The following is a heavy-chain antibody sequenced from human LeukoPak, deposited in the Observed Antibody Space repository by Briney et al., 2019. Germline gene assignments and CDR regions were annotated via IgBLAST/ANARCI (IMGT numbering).Heavy chain of an antibody. CDR1: GGSISSSSYY. CDR3: ARHIRYPQYSSGWVFDY. D-gene: IGHD6-19*01. CDR2: IYYSGST. V-gene: IGHV4-39*01. J-gene: IGHJ4*02. Sequence: SETLSLTCTVSGGSISSSSYYWGWIRQPPGKGLEWIESIYYSGSTYYNPSLKSRVTISVDTSKNQFSLKLSSVTAADTAVYYCARHIRYPQYSSGWVFDYSGQGTLVTVSS.